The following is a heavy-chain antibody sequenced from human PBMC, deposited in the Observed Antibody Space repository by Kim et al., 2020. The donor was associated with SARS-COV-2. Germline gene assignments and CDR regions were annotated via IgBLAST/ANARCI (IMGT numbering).Heavy chain of an antibody. CDR3: TRVVDDRSADFEY. CDR2: ISPNTGEG. J-gene: IGHJ4*02. Sequence: ASVKVSCKTSGYSSPGFKIHWVRQAPGQGLEWMGWISPNTGEGNSAQKFQGRVTMTRDMSIGTTYMELSSLRSDDTAMYYCTRVVDDRSADFEYWGQGSLVTVSS. V-gene: IGHV1-2*02. D-gene: IGHD3-16*01. CDR1: GYSSPGFK.